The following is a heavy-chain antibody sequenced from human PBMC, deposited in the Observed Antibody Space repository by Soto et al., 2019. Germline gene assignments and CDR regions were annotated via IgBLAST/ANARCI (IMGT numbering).Heavy chain of an antibody. D-gene: IGHD6-13*01. V-gene: IGHV3-21*01. CDR1: GFTFSSYS. J-gene: IGHJ4*02. Sequence: EVQLVECGGGLVRPGGLLRLCCAASGFTFSSYSMNWVRQAHGKGLEWVSSMSSSSSYIYYADLVKGRFTISRDNAKNSLYLQMNSLRAEDTAVYYCARVSDSSSWLIGYWGQGTLVTVSS. CDR2: MSSSSSYI. CDR3: ARVSDSSSWLIGY.